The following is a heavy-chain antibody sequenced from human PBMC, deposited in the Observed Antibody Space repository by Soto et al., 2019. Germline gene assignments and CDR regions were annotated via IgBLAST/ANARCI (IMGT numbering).Heavy chain of an antibody. CDR1: GGTFGSYA. Sequence: QVQLVQSGAEVKKPGSSVKVSCKASGGTFGSYAITWVRRAPGQGLEWLGGIIPILNSPAYAQKFQARVVITADEITNTAYMELNSLRFDDTAVYYCAKAVHASGTYYRNYFDPWGQGTLVNVSS. V-gene: IGHV1-69*01. J-gene: IGHJ5*02. CDR2: IIPILNSP. CDR3: AKAVHASGTYYRNYFDP. D-gene: IGHD3-10*01.